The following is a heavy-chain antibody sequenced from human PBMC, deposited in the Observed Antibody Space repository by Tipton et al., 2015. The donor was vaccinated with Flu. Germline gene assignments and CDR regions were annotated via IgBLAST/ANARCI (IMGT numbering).Heavy chain of an antibody. CDR2: IYNSQYT. V-gene: IGHV4-59*08. D-gene: IGHD1-26*01. CDR3: ARHEGVGATLNYYYGMDV. J-gene: IGHJ6*02. Sequence: TLSLTCTVSGGFFTSYYWNWIRQPPGKGLEWIGYIYNSQYTKYNPSLKSRVTISVDTSKKQFSLQLRSVTAADTAVYYCARHEGVGATLNYYYGMDVWGQGTTVTVSS. CDR1: GGFFTSYY.